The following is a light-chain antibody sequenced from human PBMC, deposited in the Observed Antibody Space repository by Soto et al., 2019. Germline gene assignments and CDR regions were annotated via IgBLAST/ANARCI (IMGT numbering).Light chain of an antibody. Sequence: QSVLTQPASVSGSPGQSITISCTGTSSDVGGYNYVSWYQLHPGKAPKLIIYEVSHRPSGASNHFSGYKSGNTASLTISVLQAEDEADYYCSSYTSTSTPCVFGTGTKVTVL. CDR3: SSYTSTSTPCV. CDR1: SSDVGGYNY. J-gene: IGLJ1*01. CDR2: EVS. V-gene: IGLV2-14*01.